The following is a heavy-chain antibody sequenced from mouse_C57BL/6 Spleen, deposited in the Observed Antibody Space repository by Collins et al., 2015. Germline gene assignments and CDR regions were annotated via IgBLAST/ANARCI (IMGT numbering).Heavy chain of an antibody. V-gene: IGHV5-17*01. J-gene: IGHJ4*01. CDR3: ARAGYYFYYAMDY. CDR2: ISSGSSTI. D-gene: IGHD2-3*01. CDR1: GFTFSDYG. Sequence: EVQLVESGGGLVKPGGSLKLSCAASGFTFSDYGMHWVRQAPEKGLEWVAYISSGSSTIYYADTMKGRFTISRDNAKNTLFLQMTSLRSEDTAMYYYARAGYYFYYAMDYWGQGTSVTVSS.